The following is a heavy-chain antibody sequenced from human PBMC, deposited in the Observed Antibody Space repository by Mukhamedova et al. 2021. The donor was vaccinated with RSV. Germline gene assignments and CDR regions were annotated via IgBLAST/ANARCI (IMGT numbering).Heavy chain of an antibody. CDR3: ARMGITGTAMGDY. V-gene: IGHV3-74*01. D-gene: IGHD1-7*01. CDR2: INSDGSST. J-gene: IGHJ4*02. Sequence: GLVWVSHINSDGSSTTYADSVKGRFTISRDNAKNTLYLEMNSLRAEDTAAYYCARMGITGTAMGDYWGQGNLVIVSS.